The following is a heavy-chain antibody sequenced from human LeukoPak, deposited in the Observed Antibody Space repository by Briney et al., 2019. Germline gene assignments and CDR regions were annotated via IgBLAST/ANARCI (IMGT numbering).Heavy chain of an antibody. CDR2: IDAGGST. V-gene: IGHV4-61*02. CDR3: ARQQSDTSLFDP. CDR1: GGSISSGGSIGSFY. D-gene: IGHD2-21*02. J-gene: IGHJ5*02. Sequence: SETLSLTCTVSGGSISSGGSIGSFYWSWIRQPAGKGLEWIGRIDAGGSTNYNPSLRGRVTISVDTSKNQFSLRLISVTAADTGVYFCARQQSDTSLFDPWGQGTLVTVSS.